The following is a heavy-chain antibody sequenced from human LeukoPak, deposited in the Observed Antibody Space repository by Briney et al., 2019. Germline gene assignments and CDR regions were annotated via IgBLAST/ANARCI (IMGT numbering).Heavy chain of an antibody. V-gene: IGHV3-23*01. Sequence: SGGSLRLSCAASGFTFSSYAMSWVRQAPGKGLEWVSAISGSGGSTYYADSVKGRFTISRDNSKNTLFLQMSSLRTEDSAIYYCAKVFRNGDLFVSDSWGQGTLVTVSS. CDR1: GFTFSSYA. CDR2: ISGSGGST. J-gene: IGHJ4*02. CDR3: AKVFRNGDLFVSDS. D-gene: IGHD4-17*01.